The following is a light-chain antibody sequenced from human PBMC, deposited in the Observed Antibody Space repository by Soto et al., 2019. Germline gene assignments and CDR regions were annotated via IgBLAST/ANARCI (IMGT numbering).Light chain of an antibody. CDR1: NSNIGAGYD. Sequence: QTVVTQPPSASGTPGQTITISCSGSNSNIGAGYDVHWYQQLPGTAPKLLIYGNSNRPSGVPDRFSGSKSGTSASLAITGLQAEDEADYYCQSYDSSLSGVVFGGGTKVTVL. J-gene: IGLJ2*01. CDR2: GNS. CDR3: QSYDSSLSGVV. V-gene: IGLV1-40*01.